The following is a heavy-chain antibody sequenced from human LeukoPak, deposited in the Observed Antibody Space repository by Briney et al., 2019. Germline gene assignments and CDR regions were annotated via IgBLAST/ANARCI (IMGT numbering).Heavy chain of an antibody. J-gene: IGHJ6*02. CDR3: ATQAATTTVPPPYYYYGMDV. CDR1: GYSFTSYW. Sequence: GESLKISCKGSGYSFTSYWIGWVRQMPGKGLEWMGIIYPGDSDTRYSPSFQGQVTISADKSISTAYLQWSSLKASDTAMYYCATQAATTTVPPPYYYYGMDVWGQGTTVTVSS. V-gene: IGHV5-51*01. D-gene: IGHD2-15*01. CDR2: IYPGDSDT.